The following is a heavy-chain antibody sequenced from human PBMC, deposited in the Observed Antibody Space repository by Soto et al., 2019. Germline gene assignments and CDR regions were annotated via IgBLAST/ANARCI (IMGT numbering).Heavy chain of an antibody. J-gene: IGHJ3*02. CDR2: ISSSSSTI. V-gene: IGHV3-48*02. CDR1: GFTFSSYS. CDR3: ARDLSATVVTPPEDAFDI. D-gene: IGHD4-17*01. Sequence: EVQLVESGGGLVQPGGSLRLSCAASGFTFSSYSMIWVRQAPGKGLEWVSYISSSSSTIYYADSVKGRFTISRDNAKNSLYLQMNSLRDEDTAVYYCARDLSATVVTPPEDAFDIWGQGTMVTVSS.